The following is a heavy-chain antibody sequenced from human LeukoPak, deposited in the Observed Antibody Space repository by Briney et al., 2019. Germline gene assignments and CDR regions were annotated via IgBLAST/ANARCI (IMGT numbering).Heavy chain of an antibody. D-gene: IGHD3-16*01. CDR3: AKVRSFSPLDYFDY. Sequence: RGSLRLSCAASGFTFSTYVMSGGRQAPGEGLEWGSAIGGSGDSTYYADSVKGRFTISRDNSKNTLYLQMNSLRAEDTAVYYCAKVRSFSPLDYFDYWGQGTLVTVSS. CDR2: IGGSGDST. J-gene: IGHJ4*02. CDR1: GFTFSTYV. V-gene: IGHV3-23*01.